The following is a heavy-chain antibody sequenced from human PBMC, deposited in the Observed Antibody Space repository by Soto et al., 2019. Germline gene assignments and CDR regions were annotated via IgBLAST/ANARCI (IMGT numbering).Heavy chain of an antibody. CDR1: GFTVSSNY. D-gene: IGHD6-19*01. CDR2: IYSGGST. V-gene: IGHV3-53*01. J-gene: IGHJ5*02. CDR3: ARSSGWHEVWFDR. Sequence: EVQLVESGGGLIQPGGSLRLSCAASGFTVSSNYMSWVRQAPGKGLEWVSVIYSGGSTYYADSVKGRFTISRDNSKNTLYLQMNSLRAEDTAVYYCARSSGWHEVWFDRWGQGTLVTVSS.